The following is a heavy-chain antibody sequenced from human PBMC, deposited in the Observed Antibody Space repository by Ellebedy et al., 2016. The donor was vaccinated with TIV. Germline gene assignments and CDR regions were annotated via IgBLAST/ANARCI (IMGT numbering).Heavy chain of an antibody. CDR2: INPNSGGT. CDR1: GYTFIGYY. J-gene: IGHJ4*02. CDR3: ARDRGWGPYYFDY. V-gene: IGHV1-2*02. Sequence: ASVKVSXXASGYTFIGYYMHWVRQPPAQGLEWMGWINPNSGGTNYAQKFQGRVTMTRDKSISTAYMELSRLRSDDTAVYYCARDRGWGPYYFDYWGQGTLVTVSS. D-gene: IGHD3-10*01.